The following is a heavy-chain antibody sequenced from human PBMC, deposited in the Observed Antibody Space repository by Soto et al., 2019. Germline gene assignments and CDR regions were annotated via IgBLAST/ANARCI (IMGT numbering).Heavy chain of an antibody. CDR3: ARHYSSSWYYYYYMDV. Sequence: GESLKISCKGSGYSFTSYWIGWVRQMPGKGLEWMGIIYPGDSDTRYSPSFQGQVTISADKSISTAYLQWSSLKASDTAMYYCARHYSSSWYYYYYMDVWGKGTTVTVSS. D-gene: IGHD6-13*01. J-gene: IGHJ6*03. CDR2: IYPGDSDT. CDR1: GYSFTSYW. V-gene: IGHV5-51*01.